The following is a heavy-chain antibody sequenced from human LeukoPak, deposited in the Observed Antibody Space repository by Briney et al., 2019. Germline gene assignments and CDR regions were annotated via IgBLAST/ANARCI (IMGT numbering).Heavy chain of an antibody. CDR2: IDYSGST. V-gene: IGHV4-39*07. J-gene: IGHJ3*02. D-gene: IGHD6-13*01. CDR3: ARDTPLTWYSSSWERDAFDI. CDR1: GGSISSSSNY. Sequence: KPSETLSLTCSASGGSISSSSNYWGWLRQPPGKGLEWIGSIDYSGSTNYNPSLKGPVTISVDTAMNQFSLKLSSVTAADTAVYYCARDTPLTWYSSSWERDAFDIWGQGTMVIVSS.